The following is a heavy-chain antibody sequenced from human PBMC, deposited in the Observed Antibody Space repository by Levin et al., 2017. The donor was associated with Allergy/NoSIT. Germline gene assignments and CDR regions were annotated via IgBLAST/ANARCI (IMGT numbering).Heavy chain of an antibody. CDR2: ISWNGASV. CDR3: TKAYDYVWGRYAFDI. J-gene: IGHJ3*02. CDR1: GFTFEDYA. V-gene: IGHV3-9*01. D-gene: IGHD3-16*01. Sequence: SLKISCAASGFTFEDYAMHWVRQAPGKGLEWVSGISWNGASVGYADSVKGRFTISRDNAKHSLYLQMNSLRAEDTALYYCTKAYDYVWGRYAFDIWGQGTMVTVSS.